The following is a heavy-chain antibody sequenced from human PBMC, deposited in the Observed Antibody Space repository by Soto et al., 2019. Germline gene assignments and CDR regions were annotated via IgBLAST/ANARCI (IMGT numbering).Heavy chain of an antibody. CDR3: ARDSYSSLFDS. CDR2: ITTGNDYI. V-gene: IGHV3-21*01. Sequence: GGSLRLSCVGSGFTLSSFSMSWVRQTPGKGLEWVSSITTGNDYISYADSVKGRFTISRDNAKNSLFLRMNSLRADDTALYFCARDSYSSLFDSWGQGTLVTVSS. D-gene: IGHD6-19*01. CDR1: GFTLSSFS. J-gene: IGHJ5*01.